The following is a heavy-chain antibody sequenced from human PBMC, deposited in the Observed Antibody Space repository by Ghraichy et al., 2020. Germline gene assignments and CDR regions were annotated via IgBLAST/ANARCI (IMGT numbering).Heavy chain of an antibody. CDR2: IKQDGSEK. CDR1: GFSFSSYW. D-gene: IGHD3-16*01. V-gene: IGHV3-7*01. CDR3: ARDGVEDYVWGSHSKN. J-gene: IGHJ4*02. Sequence: GGSLRLSCADSGFSFSSYWMSWVRQAPGKGLEWVANIKQDGSEKNYVDSVKGRFTISRDNAKNSLYLQMNSLRAEDTALYYCARDGVEDYVWGSHSKNWGQGTLVTVSS.